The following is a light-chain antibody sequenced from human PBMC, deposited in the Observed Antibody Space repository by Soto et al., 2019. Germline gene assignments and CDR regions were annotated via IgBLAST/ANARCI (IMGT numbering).Light chain of an antibody. CDR3: QQRSNWPPQIT. J-gene: IGKJ5*01. V-gene: IGKV3-11*01. CDR2: DAF. CDR1: QSVSFY. Sequence: EIVLTQSPGTLSLSPGDRATLSCRASQSVSFYLAWYQQKPGQAPRLLIYDAFNRATGIPARFSGSGSGTDFTLPISSLEPEDFAAYSCQQRSNWPPQITFGQGTRLEIK.